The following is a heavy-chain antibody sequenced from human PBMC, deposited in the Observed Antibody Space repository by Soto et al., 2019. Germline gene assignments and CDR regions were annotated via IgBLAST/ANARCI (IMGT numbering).Heavy chain of an antibody. V-gene: IGHV4-39*07. CDR1: GGSIRSTYY. CDR3: ARVRDNDGYHYYFDY. CDR2: IYYTGST. D-gene: IGHD5-18*01. Sequence: PSETLSLTCTVSGGSIRSTYYWGWIRQPPGKALEWIGSIYYTGSTYYNPSLKSRVTISVDTSTNQFSLNLGFVTTADTAVYYCARVRDNDGYHYYFDYWGQGALVTVSS. J-gene: IGHJ4*02.